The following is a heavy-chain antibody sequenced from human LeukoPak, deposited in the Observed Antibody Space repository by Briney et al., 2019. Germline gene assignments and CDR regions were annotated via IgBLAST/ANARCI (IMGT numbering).Heavy chain of an antibody. Sequence: GGSLRLSCAASGFNFGTSWMNWVRQAPGKGLVCVSRINTDGSSRSYADSVKGRFTISRDNAKNTLYLQMNSLRAEDTAIYYCTRASAGLSYLDLWGRGTLVTVSS. CDR1: GFNFGTSW. D-gene: IGHD3/OR15-3a*01. CDR3: TRASAGLSYLDL. V-gene: IGHV3-74*01. J-gene: IGHJ2*01. CDR2: INTDGSSR.